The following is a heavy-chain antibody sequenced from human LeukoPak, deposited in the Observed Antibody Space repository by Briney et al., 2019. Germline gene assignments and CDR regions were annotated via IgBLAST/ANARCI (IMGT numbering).Heavy chain of an antibody. CDR1: GFTFSNYA. J-gene: IGHJ5*01. CDR2: ISGSGDNT. CDR3: AKDGRYYFGSGSYPFYS. Sequence: AGGSLRLSCAASGFTFSNYAMSWVRQAPGKGLEWVSAISGSGDNTYYADSVRGRFTISRDNSKDTLYLQMNNLRAVGTAMYYCAKDGRYYFGSGSYPFYSWGQGTLVTVSP. D-gene: IGHD3-10*01. V-gene: IGHV3-23*01.